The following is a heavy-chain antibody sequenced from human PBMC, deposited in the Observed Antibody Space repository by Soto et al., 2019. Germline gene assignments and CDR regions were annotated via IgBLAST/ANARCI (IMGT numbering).Heavy chain of an antibody. CDR3: ARLLGAVAGDDAFDI. CDR2: ISAYNGNT. D-gene: IGHD6-19*01. CDR1: GGTFSSYA. V-gene: IGHV1-18*01. J-gene: IGHJ3*02. Sequence: GASVKVSCKASGGTFSSYAISWVRQAPGQGLEWMGWISAYNGNTNYAQKLQGRVTMTTDTSTSTAYMELRSLRSDDTAVYYCARLLGAVAGDDAFDIWGQGTMVTVSS.